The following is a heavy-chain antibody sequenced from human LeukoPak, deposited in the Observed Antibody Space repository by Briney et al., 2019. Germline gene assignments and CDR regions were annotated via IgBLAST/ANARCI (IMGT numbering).Heavy chain of an antibody. CDR3: AKGTRGGYSSSWYWFDP. J-gene: IGHJ5*02. CDR2: ISWNSGSI. D-gene: IGHD6-13*01. Sequence: PGGSLRLSCAASGFTFDDYAMHWVRQAPGKALEWVSSISWNSGSIGYADSVRGRFTISRDNAKNSLYLQMNSLRAEDMALYYCAKGTRGGYSSSWYWFDPWGQGTLVTVSS. CDR1: GFTFDDYA. V-gene: IGHV3-9*03.